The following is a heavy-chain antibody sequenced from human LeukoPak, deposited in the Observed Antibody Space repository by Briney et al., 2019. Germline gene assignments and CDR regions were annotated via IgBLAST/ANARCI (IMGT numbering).Heavy chain of an antibody. CDR2: INHSGST. V-gene: IGHV4-34*01. D-gene: IGHD6-19*01. Sequence: SETLSLTCAVYGGSFSGYYWSWIRQPPGKGLEWIGEINHSGSTNYNPSLKGRVTISVDTSKNQFSLKLSSVTAADTAVYYCARTGIAVLFDYWGQGTLVTVSS. CDR3: ARTGIAVLFDY. J-gene: IGHJ4*02. CDR1: GGSFSGYY.